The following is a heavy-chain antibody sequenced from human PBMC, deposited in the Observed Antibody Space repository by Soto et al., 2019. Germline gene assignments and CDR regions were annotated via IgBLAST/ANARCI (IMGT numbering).Heavy chain of an antibody. D-gene: IGHD3-16*01. Sequence: QITLKESGPTLVRPTQTLTLTCTVSGFSLDTWGVGVGWIRQSPGKAPEWLALIYWDDDKRYSPPPTNRLTITKDTSKNQVVLTVTNMDPVDTVTYYCARALGSWGSYYFDHWGQGTLVTVSS. CDR3: ARALGSWGSYYFDH. CDR1: GFSLDTWGVG. CDR2: IYWDDDK. J-gene: IGHJ4*02. V-gene: IGHV2-5*02.